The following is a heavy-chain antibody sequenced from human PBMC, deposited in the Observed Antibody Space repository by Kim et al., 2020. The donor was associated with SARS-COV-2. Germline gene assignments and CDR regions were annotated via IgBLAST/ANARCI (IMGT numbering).Heavy chain of an antibody. V-gene: IGHV1-8*01. CDR1: GYTFTSYD. J-gene: IGHJ6*02. Sequence: ASVKVSCKASGYTFTSYDINWVRQATGQGLEWMGWMNPNSGNTGYAQKFQGRVTMTRNTSISTAYMELSSLRSEDTAVYYCARGSGIAVAGPHGGMDVWGQGTTVTVSS. D-gene: IGHD6-19*01. CDR2: MNPNSGNT. CDR3: ARGSGIAVAGPHGGMDV.